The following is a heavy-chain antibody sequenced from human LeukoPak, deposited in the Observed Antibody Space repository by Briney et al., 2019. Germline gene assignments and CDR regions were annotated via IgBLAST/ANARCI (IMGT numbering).Heavy chain of an antibody. CDR2: ISSSSSYI. J-gene: IGHJ4*02. Sequence: PGGSLRLSCAASGFTFSSYSMNWVRQAPGKGMEWVSSISSSSSYIYYADSVKGRFTISRDNAKNSLYLQMNSLRAEDTAVYYCARDGLGYCSRTSCYTFDYWGQGTLVTVSS. CDR1: GFTFSSYS. CDR3: ARDGLGYCSRTSCYTFDY. D-gene: IGHD2-2*02. V-gene: IGHV3-21*01.